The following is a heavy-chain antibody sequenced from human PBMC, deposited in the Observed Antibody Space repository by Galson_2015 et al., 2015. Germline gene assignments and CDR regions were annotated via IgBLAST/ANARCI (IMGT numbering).Heavy chain of an antibody. CDR2: IFHSGTT. CDR1: GGSISSRDW. D-gene: IGHD4-17*01. CDR3: ARATLEVTVTKSWLDP. V-gene: IGHV4-4*02. Sequence: ETLSLTCTVSGGSISSRDWRSWVRQPPGKGLEWIGEIFHSGTTNYNPSLKSRVTISVDESKNQFSLKVRSVTAVDTAVYYCARATLEVTVTKSWLDPWGQGTLVTVSS. J-gene: IGHJ5*02.